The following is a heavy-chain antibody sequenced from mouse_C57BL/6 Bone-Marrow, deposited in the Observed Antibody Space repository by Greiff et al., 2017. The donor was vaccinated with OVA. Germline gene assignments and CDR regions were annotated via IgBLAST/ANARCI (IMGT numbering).Heavy chain of an antibody. V-gene: IGHV5-12*01. Sequence: EVKLMESGGGLVQPGGSLKLSCAASGFTFSDYYMYWVRQTPEKRLEWVAYISNGGGSTYYPDTVKGRFTISRDNAKNTLYLQMSSLKPEDTAMYYCARRVMVPFAYWGQGTLVTVSA. CDR2: ISNGGGST. CDR3: ARRVMVPFAY. J-gene: IGHJ3*01. CDR1: GFTFSDYY. D-gene: IGHD1-1*02.